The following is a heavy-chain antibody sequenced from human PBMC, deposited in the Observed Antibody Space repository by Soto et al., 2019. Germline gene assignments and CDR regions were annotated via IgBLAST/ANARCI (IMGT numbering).Heavy chain of an antibody. Sequence: EVQLLESGGGLVQPGGSLRLSCAASGFSFSSYGMSWVRQAPGKGLVWVSGISGSGVSSRYADCVKGRLTSSSDNSKNTLYRKLTSRRGEATAVYYCAKEAVRRSSGFNLYYVVVWGKGTTVTVSS. CDR2: ISGSGVSS. J-gene: IGHJ6*03. V-gene: IGHV3-23*01. CDR3: AKEAVRRSSGFNLYYVVV. D-gene: IGHD6-25*01. CDR1: GFSFSSYG.